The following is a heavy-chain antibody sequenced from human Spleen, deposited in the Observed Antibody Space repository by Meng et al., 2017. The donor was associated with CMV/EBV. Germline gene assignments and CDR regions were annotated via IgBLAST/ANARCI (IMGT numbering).Heavy chain of an antibody. Sequence: SVFPFPSYWLHWVRPVPGKWLEWIARINGDGSGPKYADSVKGRFTISRDNAKNTVYLQMKSLRVEDTAIYYCVREDNWSWSEFFNHWGQGALVTVSS. CDR3: VREDNWSWSEFFNH. J-gene: IGHJ1*01. D-gene: IGHD1-1*01. V-gene: IGHV3-74*03. CDR1: VFPFPSYW. CDR2: INGDGSGP.